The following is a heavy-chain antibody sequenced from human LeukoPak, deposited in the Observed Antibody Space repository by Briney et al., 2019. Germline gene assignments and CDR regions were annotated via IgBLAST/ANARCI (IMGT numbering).Heavy chain of an antibody. CDR1: GYTFTDYY. D-gene: IGHD3-10*01. J-gene: IGHJ4*02. V-gene: IGHV1-2*02. Sequence: ASVKVSCKASGYTFTDYYMHWVRQAPGQGLEWMGWINPNSGGTNYAQKFQGRVTMTRDTSISTAYMELSRLRSDDTAVYYCARDRVQGGSYYSSGSYSFDYWGQGTLVTVSS. CDR3: ARDRVQGGSYYSSGSYSFDY. CDR2: INPNSGGT.